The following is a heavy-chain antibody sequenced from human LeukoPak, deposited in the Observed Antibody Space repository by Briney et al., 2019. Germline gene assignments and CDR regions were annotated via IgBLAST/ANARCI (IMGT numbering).Heavy chain of an antibody. CDR1: GGTFDSYG. J-gene: IGHJ6*03. V-gene: IGHV1-69*10. Sequence: SVKVSRKASGGTFDSYGIIWVRQAPGQGLEWMGGIIPILGTSNYAQKFQGRVTITADKSTSTAYMELSSLRSEDTAVYYCGRGARPPHYYYYMDVWGKGTTVTVSS. CDR2: IIPILGTS. CDR3: GRGARPPHYYYYMDV. D-gene: IGHD5-12*01.